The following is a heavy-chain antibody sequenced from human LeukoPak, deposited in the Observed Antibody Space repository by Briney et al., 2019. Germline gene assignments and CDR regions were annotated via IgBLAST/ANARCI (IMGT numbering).Heavy chain of an antibody. CDR2: INPNSGGI. Sequence: ASVKVSCKASGYTFTSYYMHWVRQAPGQGLEWMGWINPNSGGINYAQKFQGRVTMTSDTSLSTAYMDLRGLRSDDTAIYYCAKDSYGDYEPPDSYFDLWGRGTLVTVSS. CDR3: AKDSYGDYEPPDSYFDL. V-gene: IGHV1-2*02. CDR1: GYTFTSYY. D-gene: IGHD4-17*01. J-gene: IGHJ2*01.